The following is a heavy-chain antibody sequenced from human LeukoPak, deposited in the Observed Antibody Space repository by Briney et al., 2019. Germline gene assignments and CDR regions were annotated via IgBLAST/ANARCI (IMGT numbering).Heavy chain of an antibody. D-gene: IGHD3-10*01. CDR2: IYHSGST. V-gene: IGHV4-38-2*02. CDR3: ARVSRGLSHYYGSGSYPRSDP. CDR1: GYSISSGYS. J-gene: IGHJ5*02. Sequence: SETLSLTCTVSGYSISSGYSWGWIRQPPGKGLEWIGSIYHSGSTYYNPSLKSRVTISVDTSKNQFSLKLSSVTAADTAVYYCARVSRGLSHYYGSGSYPRSDPWGQGTLVTVSS.